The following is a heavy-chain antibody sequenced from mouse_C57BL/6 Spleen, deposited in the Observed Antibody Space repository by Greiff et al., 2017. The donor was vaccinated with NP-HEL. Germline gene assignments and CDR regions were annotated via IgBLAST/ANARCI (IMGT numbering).Heavy chain of an antibody. CDR2: INPSNGGT. Sequence: QVQLQQPGTELVKPGASVKLSCKASGYTFTSYWMHWVKQRPGQGLEWIGNINPSNGGTNYNEKFKSKATLTVDKSSSTAYMQLSSLTYEESAVYYCARYYYGSSYAMDYWGQGTSVTVSS. CDR3: ARYYYGSSYAMDY. V-gene: IGHV1-53*01. D-gene: IGHD1-1*01. CDR1: GYTFTSYW. J-gene: IGHJ4*01.